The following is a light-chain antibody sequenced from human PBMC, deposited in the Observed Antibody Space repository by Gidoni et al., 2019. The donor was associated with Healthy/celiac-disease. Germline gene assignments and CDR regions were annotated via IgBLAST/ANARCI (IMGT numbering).Light chain of an antibody. Sequence: DIQMTQAPSSLSASVGDRVTITCRESQSISSYLNWYQQKPGTAPKLLIYAASSLQSGVPSRLSGSGSGTDFTLTISSLQPEDFATYYCQQSYSTLWTFGQGTKVEIK. CDR3: QQSYSTLWT. CDR2: AAS. CDR1: QSISSY. V-gene: IGKV1-39*01. J-gene: IGKJ1*01.